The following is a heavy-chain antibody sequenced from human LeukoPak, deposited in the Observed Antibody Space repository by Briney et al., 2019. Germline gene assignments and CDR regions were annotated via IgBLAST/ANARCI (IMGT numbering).Heavy chain of an antibody. CDR2: IDHTGST. CDR3: ARQDGATTPYYYYYYMDV. Sequence: PSETLSLTCTVSGGSINGYFWSWFRQPPGKGLEWIGNIDHTGSTKYKPSPKSRVTVSFHTSDNQFSLMLPSVTAADTAVYYCARQDGATTPYYYYYYMDVWGKGTTVTVSS. J-gene: IGHJ6*03. CDR1: GGSINGYF. V-gene: IGHV4-59*08. D-gene: IGHD5-12*01.